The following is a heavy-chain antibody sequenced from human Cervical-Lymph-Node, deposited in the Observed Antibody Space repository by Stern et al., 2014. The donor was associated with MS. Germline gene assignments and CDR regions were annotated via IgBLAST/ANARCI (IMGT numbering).Heavy chain of an antibody. CDR2: INEDGSEK. Sequence: EVQLEESGGGLVQPGGSLRLSCAVSGFTFSSHWMSWVRQAPGKGPEWVGNINEDGSEKYYVASMKGRFTISRDNAKNSLYLQMNSLRVEDTAVYYCAKRRATERLMDVWGQGTTVTVSS. D-gene: IGHD1-1*01. J-gene: IGHJ6*02. CDR3: AKRRATERLMDV. V-gene: IGHV3-7*01. CDR1: GFTFSSHW.